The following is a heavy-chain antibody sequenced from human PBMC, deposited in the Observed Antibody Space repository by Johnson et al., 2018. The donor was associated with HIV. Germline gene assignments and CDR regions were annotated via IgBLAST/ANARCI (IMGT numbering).Heavy chain of an antibody. D-gene: IGHD2-21*01. Sequence: QLVESGGGLVQPGRSLRLSCAASGFTFDDYAMHWVRQAPGKGLEWVSGISWNSGSIGYADSVKGRFTISRDNAKNTLYLQMNSLRAEDTAVYYCARVGYSLDAFDIWGQGTMVTVSS. CDR2: ISWNSGSI. CDR3: ARVGYSLDAFDI. V-gene: IGHV3-9*01. CDR1: GFTFDDYA. J-gene: IGHJ3*02.